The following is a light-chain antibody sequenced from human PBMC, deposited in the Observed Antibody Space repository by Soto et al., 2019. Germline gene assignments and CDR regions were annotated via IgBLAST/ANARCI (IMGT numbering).Light chain of an antibody. CDR2: GNS. CDR1: SSNFGAGYD. Sequence: QSVLTQPPSVSGAPGQRVTISCTGSSSNFGAGYDVHWYQQLPGTAPKLPIYGNSNRPSGVPDRFSGSKSGTSASLAITGLQAEDEADYYCQSYDSSLSGVVFGGGTKLTVL. J-gene: IGLJ2*01. V-gene: IGLV1-40*01. CDR3: QSYDSSLSGVV.